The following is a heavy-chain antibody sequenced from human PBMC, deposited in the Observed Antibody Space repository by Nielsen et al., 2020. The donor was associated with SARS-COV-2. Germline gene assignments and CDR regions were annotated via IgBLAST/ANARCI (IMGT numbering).Heavy chain of an antibody. V-gene: IGHV4-34*01. Sequence: GSLRPSCAVHGRSFRGYYWSWIRQPPGKGLKWIGAINHSGSTNYNPSLKSRVTISVDTSKTQLSLKLSSVTAADTAVYYCARRREVGAGTGCDYWGQGTLVTVSS. D-gene: IGHD6-19*01. J-gene: IGHJ4*02. CDR2: INHSGST. CDR3: ARRREVGAGTGCDY. CDR1: GRSFRGYY.